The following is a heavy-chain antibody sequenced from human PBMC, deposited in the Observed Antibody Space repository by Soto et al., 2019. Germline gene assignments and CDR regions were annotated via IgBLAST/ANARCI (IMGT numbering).Heavy chain of an antibody. CDR1: GYTFTSYG. D-gene: IGHD3-16*01. CDR2: ISAYNGNT. CDR3: ARDQDRTPGEHYYYMDV. V-gene: IGHV1-18*01. Sequence: ASVKVSCKASGYTFTSYGISWVRQAPGQGLEWMGWISAYNGNTNYAQKLQGRVTMTTDTSTSTAYMELRSLRSDDTAVYYCARDQDRTPGEHYYYMDVWGKGTTVTVSS. J-gene: IGHJ6*03.